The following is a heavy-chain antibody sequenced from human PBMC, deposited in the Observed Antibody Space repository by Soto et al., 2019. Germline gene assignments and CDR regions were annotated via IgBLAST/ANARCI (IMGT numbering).Heavy chain of an antibody. V-gene: IGHV1-18*01. CDR1: GYTFTTYG. Sequence: QVQLVLSGPEVKKPGASVKVSCKASGYTFTTYGISWVRQAPGQGLEWMGWISPYNGDTHYAERFQGRLTMTTDTSATSAYMELRTLSSDDRAVYFCARALSMAQYYYYMDVWGKGTTVTVSS. CDR3: ARALSMAQYYYYMDV. CDR2: ISPYNGDT. J-gene: IGHJ6*03.